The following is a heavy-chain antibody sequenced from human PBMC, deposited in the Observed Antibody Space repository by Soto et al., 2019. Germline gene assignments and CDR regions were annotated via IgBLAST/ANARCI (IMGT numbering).Heavy chain of an antibody. D-gene: IGHD2-15*01. CDR1: GYTVTDHF. CDR3: ARDRVVVAATHYYYYGMDV. V-gene: IGHV1-2*02. J-gene: IGHJ6*02. CDR2: IDPRSGGT. Sequence: GASVKVSCKASGYTVTDHFIHWARQAPGQGLEWMGWIDPRSGGTFYAQKFQGRVTITADESTSTAYMELSSLRSEDTAVYYCARDRVVVAATHYYYYGMDVWGQGTTVTVSS.